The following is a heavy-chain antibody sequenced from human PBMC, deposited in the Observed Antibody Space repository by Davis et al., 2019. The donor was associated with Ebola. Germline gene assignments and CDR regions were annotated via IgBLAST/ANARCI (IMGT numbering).Heavy chain of an antibody. CDR1: GFTFGSYA. CDR2: ISISSAFI. D-gene: IGHD6-19*01. CDR3: AGGESGWDASDI. V-gene: IGHV3-21*01. J-gene: IGHJ3*02. Sequence: GESLKISCAASGFTFGSYAMSWVRQAPGKGLEWVSSISISSAFIYYADSVKGRFTVSRDNAKNSLSLQMNSLRAEDTAVYYCAGGESGWDASDIWGRGTMVTVSS.